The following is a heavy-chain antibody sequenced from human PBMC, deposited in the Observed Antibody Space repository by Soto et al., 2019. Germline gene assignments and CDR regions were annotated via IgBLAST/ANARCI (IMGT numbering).Heavy chain of an antibody. CDR3: ARGAVLTGYYGYYYGMDV. CDR2: IIPIFGTA. D-gene: IGHD3-9*01. J-gene: IGHJ6*02. V-gene: IGHV1-69*13. Sequence: GVSVKVSCKASGGTFSSYAISWVRQAPGQGLEWMGGIIPIFGTANYAQKFQGRVTITADESTSTAYMELSSLRSEDTAVYYCARGAVLTGYYGYYYGMDVWGQGTTVTVSS. CDR1: GGTFSSYA.